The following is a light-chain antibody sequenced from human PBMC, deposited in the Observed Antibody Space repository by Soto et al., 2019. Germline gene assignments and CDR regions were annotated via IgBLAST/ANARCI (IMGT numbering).Light chain of an antibody. Sequence: EIVLTQSPGTLSLSPGERATLSCRASQSVSSSYLARYQQKPGQAPRLLIYGASSRATGIPDRFSGSGSGTDFTLTISRLEPEDFAVYYCQQYGSSPPLAFTFGPGTKVDIK. CDR3: QQYGSSPPLAFT. J-gene: IGKJ3*01. CDR1: QSVSSSY. CDR2: GAS. V-gene: IGKV3-20*01.